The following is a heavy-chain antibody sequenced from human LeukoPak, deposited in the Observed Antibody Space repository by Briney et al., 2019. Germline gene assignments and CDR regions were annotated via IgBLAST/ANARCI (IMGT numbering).Heavy chain of an antibody. CDR1: GFTFSSYG. J-gene: IGHJ4*02. CDR2: ISYDGSNK. V-gene: IGHV3-30*03. CDR3: ARVVSSGWYTGYFDY. Sequence: GGSLRLSCAASGFTFSSYGMHWVRQAPGKGLEWVAVISYDGSNKYYADSVKGRFTISRDNSKNTLYLQMNSLRAEDTAVYYCARVVSSGWYTGYFDYWGQGTLVTVSS. D-gene: IGHD6-19*01.